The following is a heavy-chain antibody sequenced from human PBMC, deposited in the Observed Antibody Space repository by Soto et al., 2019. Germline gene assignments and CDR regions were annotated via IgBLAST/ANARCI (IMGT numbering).Heavy chain of an antibody. V-gene: IGHV3-33*01. D-gene: IGHD1-1*01. CDR1: GFIFDSHG. CDR2: IWYDGTNK. J-gene: IGHJ6*03. CDR3: AREIVDNSGYYYYMDL. Sequence: QVQLVESGGGVVQPGGSLTLSCAASGFIFDSHGMHWIRQAPGKGLEWVAVIWYDGTNKYYGDSVKGRFTVSRDNSRNTLDLQMNSLRVDDTGVYYCAREIVDNSGYYYYMDLWGKGTTVTVSS.